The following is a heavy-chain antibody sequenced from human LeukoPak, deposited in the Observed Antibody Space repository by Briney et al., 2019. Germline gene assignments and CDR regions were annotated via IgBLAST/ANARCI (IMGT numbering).Heavy chain of an antibody. CDR2: IKSDGGT. Sequence: GGSLRLSCEVSGFTFSSYWMHWVRQPPGKGQMWVARIKSDGGTIYADSVQGRFTISRDNAKNMVYLQMNSLRDDDTAIYYCTRAITYFYGSVTYDWFDSWGQGTRVTVSS. CDR3: TRAITYFYGSVTYDWFDS. V-gene: IGHV3-74*01. D-gene: IGHD3-10*01. J-gene: IGHJ5*01. CDR1: GFTFSSYW.